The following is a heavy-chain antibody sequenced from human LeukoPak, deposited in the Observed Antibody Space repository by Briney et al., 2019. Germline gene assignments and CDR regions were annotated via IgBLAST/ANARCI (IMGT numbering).Heavy chain of an antibody. J-gene: IGHJ4*02. CDR3: ARAVYYDILTGSLDY. Sequence: SETLSLTCTVSGGSISRSTYYWGWIRQPPGKGLEWIGEINHSGSTNYNPSLKSRVTISVDTSKNQFSLKLSSVTAADTAVYYCARAVYYDILTGSLDYWGQGTLVTVSS. D-gene: IGHD3-9*01. CDR1: GGSISRSTYY. V-gene: IGHV4-39*07. CDR2: INHSGST.